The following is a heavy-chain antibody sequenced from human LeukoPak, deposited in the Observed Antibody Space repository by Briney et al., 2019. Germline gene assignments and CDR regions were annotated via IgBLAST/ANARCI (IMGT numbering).Heavy chain of an antibody. Sequence: GRSLRLSCAASGFTFSSYGMHWVRQAPGKGLEWVADISYDGSNKYYAESVKGRFTISRDNSKNTLFLQVNSLRAEDTAVYYCAKVGLTVTTILDYFDYWGQGTLVTVSS. J-gene: IGHJ4*02. CDR3: AKVGLTVTTILDYFDY. CDR2: ISYDGSNK. CDR1: GFTFSSYG. D-gene: IGHD4-11*01. V-gene: IGHV3-30*18.